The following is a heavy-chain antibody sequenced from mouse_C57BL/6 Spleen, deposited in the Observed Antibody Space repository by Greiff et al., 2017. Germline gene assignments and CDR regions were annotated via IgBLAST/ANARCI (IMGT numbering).Heavy chain of an antibody. D-gene: IGHD2-4*01. Sequence: VKLQESGAELARPGASVKMSCKASGYTFTSYTMHWVKQRPGQGLEWIGYINPSSGYTKYNQKFKDKATLTADKSSSTAYMQLSSLTSEDSAVYYCARTYYDYDGAMDYWGQGTSVTVSS. CDR3: ARTYYDYDGAMDY. CDR1: GYTFTSYT. V-gene: IGHV1-4*01. CDR2: INPSSGYT. J-gene: IGHJ4*01.